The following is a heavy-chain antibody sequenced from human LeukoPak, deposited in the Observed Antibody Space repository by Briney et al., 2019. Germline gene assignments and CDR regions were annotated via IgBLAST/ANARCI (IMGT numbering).Heavy chain of an antibody. J-gene: IGHJ6*02. CDR2: ISYDGSNK. V-gene: IGHV3-30*18. D-gene: IGHD3-22*01. CDR3: AKVSYYDSSGYSHVDGMDV. Sequence: GGSLRLSCAASGFTFSSYGMHWVRQAPGKGLEWVAVISYDGSNKYYADSVKGRFTISRDNSKNTLYLQMNSLRAEDTAVYYCAKVSYYDSSGYSHVDGMDVWGQGTTVTVSS. CDR1: GFTFSSYG.